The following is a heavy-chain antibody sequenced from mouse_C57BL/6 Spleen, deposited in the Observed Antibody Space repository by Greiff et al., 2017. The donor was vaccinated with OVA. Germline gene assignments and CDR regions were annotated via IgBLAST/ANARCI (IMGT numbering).Heavy chain of an antibody. Sequence: EVNVVESGGDLVKPGGSLKLSCAASGFTFSSYGMSWVRQTPDKRLEWVATISSGGSYTYYPDSVKGRFTISRDNAKNTLYLQMSSLKSEDTAMYYCAREDDYDGYFDYWGQGTTLTVSS. CDR2: ISSGGSYT. V-gene: IGHV5-6*01. CDR3: AREDDYDGYFDY. D-gene: IGHD2-4*01. J-gene: IGHJ2*01. CDR1: GFTFSSYG.